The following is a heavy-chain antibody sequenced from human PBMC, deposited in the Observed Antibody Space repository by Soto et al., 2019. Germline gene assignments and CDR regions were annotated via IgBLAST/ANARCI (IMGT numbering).Heavy chain of an antibody. CDR3: ARFNSRSGTEYFDY. J-gene: IGHJ4*02. D-gene: IGHD6-19*01. V-gene: IGHV4-31*03. CDR2: IYHGGST. CDR1: GGSITSGGIY. Sequence: QVQLQESGPGLVQPAQTLSLSCTVSGGSITSGGIYWSWLRQHPRQGLEWIGYIYHGGSTTYNPYLTSRVTISVDTSKNQFSLTVTSLTVADTAVYYCARFNSRSGTEYFDYWGQGTLVTVSS.